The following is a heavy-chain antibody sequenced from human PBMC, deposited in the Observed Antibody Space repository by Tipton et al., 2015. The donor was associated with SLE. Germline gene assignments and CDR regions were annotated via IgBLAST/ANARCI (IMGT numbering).Heavy chain of an antibody. CDR1: GFIFSSYE. V-gene: IGHV4-38-2*01. D-gene: IGHD3-22*01. CDR3: ARDEYRYDTTGYHLLGHFDF. Sequence: LRLSCAASGFIFSSYEMNWVRQAPGKGLEWVGTVYYTGNTFYNPSLKSRVTISVDTSKNQFSLNLSSVTAADTAVYYCARDEYRYDTTGYHLLGHFDFWGQGTLVTVSS. CDR2: VYYTGNT. J-gene: IGHJ4*02.